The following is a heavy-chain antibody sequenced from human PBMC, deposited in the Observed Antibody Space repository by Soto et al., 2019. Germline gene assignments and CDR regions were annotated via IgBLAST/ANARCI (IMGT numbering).Heavy chain of an antibody. Sequence: ASVKVSCKASGYICTIYGISCVLQSPLQWLDGMGWISAYNGNTNYAQKLQGRVTMTTDTSTSTAYMELRSLRSDDTAVYYCARLLSGYCTNGVCFPDSWFDPWGQGTLVTVSS. V-gene: IGHV1-18*04. J-gene: IGHJ5*02. D-gene: IGHD2-8*01. CDR2: ISAYNGNT. CDR3: ARLLSGYCTNGVCFPDSWFDP. CDR1: GYICTIYG.